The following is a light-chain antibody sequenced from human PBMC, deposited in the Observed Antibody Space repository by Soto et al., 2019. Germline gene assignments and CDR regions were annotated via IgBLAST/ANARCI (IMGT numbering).Light chain of an antibody. J-gene: IGLJ2*01. CDR1: SPNIGAGYD. V-gene: IGLV1-40*01. CDR3: QSYDSSLSVVV. CDR2: GNN. Sequence: QSVLTQPPSVSGAPGQRVTISCTGSSPNIGAGYDVHWYQQLPGTAPKLLIYGNNNRPSGVPDRFSGSKSGTSASLAITWLQAEDEADYYCQSYDSSLSVVVFGGGTKVTVL.